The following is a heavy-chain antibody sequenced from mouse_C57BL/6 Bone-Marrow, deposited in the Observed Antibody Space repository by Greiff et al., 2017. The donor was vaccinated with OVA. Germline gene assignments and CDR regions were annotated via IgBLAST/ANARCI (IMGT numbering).Heavy chain of an antibody. D-gene: IGHD2-3*01. CDR1: GYTFTSYW. CDR3: ARRGGWQAWFAY. CDR2: IDPSDSET. J-gene: IGHJ3*01. V-gene: IGHV1-52*01. Sequence: QVQLQQSGAELVRPGSSVKLSCKASGYTFTSYWMHWVKQRPIQGLEWIGNIDPSDSETHYNQKFKDKATLTVDKSSSTAYMQLSSLTSEDSAVYYCARRGGWQAWFAYWGQGTLVTVSA.